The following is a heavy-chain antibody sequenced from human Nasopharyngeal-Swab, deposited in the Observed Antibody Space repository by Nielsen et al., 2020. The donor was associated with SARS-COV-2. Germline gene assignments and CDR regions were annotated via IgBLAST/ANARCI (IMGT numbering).Heavy chain of an antibody. Sequence: GESLKISCAASGFTFSSYAMHWVRQAPGKGLEWVAVISYDESNKYYADSVKGRFTISRDNSKNTLYLQMNSLRAEDTAVYYCARDRVGWSIDYWGQGTLVTVSS. CDR1: GFTFSSYA. D-gene: IGHD2-15*01. V-gene: IGHV3-30*04. J-gene: IGHJ4*02. CDR2: ISYDESNK. CDR3: ARDRVGWSIDY.